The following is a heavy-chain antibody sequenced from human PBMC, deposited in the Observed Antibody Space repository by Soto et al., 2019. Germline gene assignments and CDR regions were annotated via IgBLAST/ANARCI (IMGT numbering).Heavy chain of an antibody. D-gene: IGHD2-8*02. CDR1: GIVFSSFG. CDR3: MTPGTSDHSDY. J-gene: IGHJ4*02. V-gene: IGHV3-30*03. CDR2: ISFDTSNS. Sequence: VLLVESGGGVVQPGNSLRLSCAVSGIVFSSFGMHWVRQAPGKGLEWVAVISFDTSNSYYADSVNGRFTISRDNSKNLLFLQMDGLRPEDTAVYWCMTPGTSDHSDYWGRGTLVTVSA.